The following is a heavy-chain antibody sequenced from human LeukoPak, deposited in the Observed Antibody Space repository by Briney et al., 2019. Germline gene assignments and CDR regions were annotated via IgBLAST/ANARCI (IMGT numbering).Heavy chain of an antibody. Sequence: PGRSLRLSCAASGFTFDDYAMHWVRQAPGKGLEWVSGISWNSGSIGYADSVKGRFTISRDNAKNSLYLQMNSLRAEDTAVYYCARERDYGLDYWGQGTLVTVSS. CDR1: GFTFDDYA. V-gene: IGHV3-9*01. CDR3: ARERDYGLDY. J-gene: IGHJ4*02. CDR2: ISWNSGSI. D-gene: IGHD4-17*01.